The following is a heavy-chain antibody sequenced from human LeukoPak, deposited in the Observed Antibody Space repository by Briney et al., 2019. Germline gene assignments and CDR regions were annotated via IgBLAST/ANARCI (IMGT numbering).Heavy chain of an antibody. CDR3: ARLPGFRDAFDI. CDR1: GGSISSYY. Sequence: SETLSLTCTVSGGSISSYYWSWIRQPPGKGLEWIGYIYYSGSTNYNPSLKSRVTISVDTSKNQYSLKLSSVTAADTAVYYCARLPGFRDAFDIWGQGTMVTVSS. V-gene: IGHV4-59*08. CDR2: IYYSGST. J-gene: IGHJ3*02.